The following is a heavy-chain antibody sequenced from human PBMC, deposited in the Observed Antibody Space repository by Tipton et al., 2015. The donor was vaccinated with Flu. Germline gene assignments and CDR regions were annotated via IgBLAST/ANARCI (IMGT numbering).Heavy chain of an antibody. CDR2: INPNSGGT. J-gene: IGHJ4*02. D-gene: IGHD3-16*02. CDR1: GYTFNDYY. V-gene: IGHV1-2*02. Sequence: QMQLVQSGAEVKKPGASVKVSCKASGYTFNDYYIYWVRQAPGQGLEWMGWINPNSGGTNCAQRFHGRATMTRDTSISTAYLELSRLRSDDTAVYYCARGPRPLLRDYVGGSDRQLLLDYWGQGTLVTVSS. CDR3: ARGPRPLLRDYVGGSDRQLLLDY.